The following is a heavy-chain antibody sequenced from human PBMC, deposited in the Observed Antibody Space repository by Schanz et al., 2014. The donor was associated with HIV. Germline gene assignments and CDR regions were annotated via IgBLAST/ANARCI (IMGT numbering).Heavy chain of an antibody. J-gene: IGHJ4*02. CDR2: ISFDGGEK. V-gene: IGHV3-30*18. Sequence: VQLVEFGGGLVRPGESLRLSCLASGFTFNNYAMSWVRQAPGKGLEWVAVISFDGGEKHYADSAKGRFTISRDNSKNTLYLQMNSLRTEDTAVYYCAKAEAVIAARPGGFDYWGQGTLVTVSS. CDR1: GFTFNNYA. D-gene: IGHD6-6*01. CDR3: AKAEAVIAARPGGFDY.